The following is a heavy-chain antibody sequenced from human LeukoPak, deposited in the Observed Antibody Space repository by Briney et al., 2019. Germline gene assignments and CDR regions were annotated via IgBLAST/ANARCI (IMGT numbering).Heavy chain of an antibody. Sequence: PSETLSLTCAVYGGSFSGYYWSWVRQAPGKGLEWVSAISGSGGSTYYADSVKGRFTISRDNSKNTLYLQMNSLRAEDTAVYYCARDRLPVLYWGQGTLVTVSS. J-gene: IGHJ4*02. D-gene: IGHD6-25*01. CDR1: GGSFSGYY. V-gene: IGHV3-23*01. CDR3: ARDRLPVLY. CDR2: ISGSGGST.